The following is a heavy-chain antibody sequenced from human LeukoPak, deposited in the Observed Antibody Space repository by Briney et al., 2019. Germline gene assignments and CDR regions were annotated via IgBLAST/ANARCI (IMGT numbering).Heavy chain of an antibody. Sequence: QPGGSLRLSCAASGFTFSSCAMSWVRQAPGKGLEWVSGIISTGGSTYYADSVKGRFTISRDNSKSTLSLQMDSLRAEDTAVYYCAKGYGSGWRTYFDYWGQGTLVTVSS. D-gene: IGHD6-19*01. CDR2: IISTGGST. CDR3: AKGYGSGWRTYFDY. J-gene: IGHJ4*02. CDR1: GFTFSSCA. V-gene: IGHV3-23*01.